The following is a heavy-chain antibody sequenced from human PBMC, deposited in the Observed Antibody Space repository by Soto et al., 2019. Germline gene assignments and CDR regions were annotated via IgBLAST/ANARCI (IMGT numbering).Heavy chain of an antibody. CDR1: GFTFSTYA. J-gene: IGHJ3*02. V-gene: IGHV3-23*01. CDR2: ISGSGAEI. CDR3: AHPRGYGVFDAYDI. D-gene: IGHD4-17*01. Sequence: RRLSCAASGFTFSTYAMTWVRQAPGKGLEWVSAISGSGAEIYYTDSVRGRFAISRDNSIDTLFLQMSHLKTEDTAVYYCAHPRGYGVFDAYDIWGQGTMVTVSS.